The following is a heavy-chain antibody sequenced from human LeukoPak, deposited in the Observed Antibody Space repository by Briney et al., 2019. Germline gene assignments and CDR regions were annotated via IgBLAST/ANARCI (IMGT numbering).Heavy chain of an antibody. D-gene: IGHD6-19*01. J-gene: IGHJ4*02. Sequence: ASVKVSCKASGYTFTSYGISWVRQAPGQGLEWMGWISAYNGNTNYAQKLQGRVTMTTDTSTSTANMELRSLRSDDTAVYYCARDRGSSSGSKTRQPYYWGQGTLVTVSS. CDR2: ISAYNGNT. CDR1: GYTFTSYG. V-gene: IGHV1-18*01. CDR3: ARDRGSSSGSKTRQPYY.